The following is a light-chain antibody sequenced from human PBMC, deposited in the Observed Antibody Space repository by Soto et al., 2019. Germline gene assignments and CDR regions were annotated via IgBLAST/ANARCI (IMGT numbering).Light chain of an antibody. Sequence: QSVLTQPRSVSGSPGQSVTISCTGTGSDVGGYNYVSWYQQHPGKAPKLMIYDVSKRPSGVPDRFSGSKSGNTASLTISGLQAEDEADYYCCSYAGSYTLGVYVFGTGTKVTVL. CDR2: DVS. CDR3: CSYAGSYTLGVYV. J-gene: IGLJ1*01. V-gene: IGLV2-11*01. CDR1: GSDVGGYNY.